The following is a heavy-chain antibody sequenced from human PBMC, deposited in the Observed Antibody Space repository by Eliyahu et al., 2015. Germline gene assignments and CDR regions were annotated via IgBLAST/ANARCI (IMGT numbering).Heavy chain of an antibody. CDR2: ISGSGGST. J-gene: IGHJ4*02. Sequence: EVQLVESGGGLVQPGGSLRLSCAASXFXFSXYAMSWVRQAPGTGLGWVSAISGSGGSTYYADSVKGRFTISRDNSKNTLYLQMNSLRAEDTAVYYCAKDGETYYYDSREVDYWGQGTLVTVSS. CDR1: XFXFSXYA. CDR3: AKDGETYYYDSREVDY. D-gene: IGHD3-22*01. V-gene: IGHV3-23*04.